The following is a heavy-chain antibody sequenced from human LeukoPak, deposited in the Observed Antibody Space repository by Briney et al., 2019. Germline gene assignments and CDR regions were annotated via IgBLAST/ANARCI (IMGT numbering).Heavy chain of an antibody. D-gene: IGHD5-24*01. Sequence: PSETLSLTCTVSGGSISSCYWTWIRQPPGKGLEWIGYVFYSGSTNYNPSLKSRVTISVDTSKNQFSLKLSSVTAADTAMYYCAREGRGGNWFDPWGQGTLVTVSS. CDR1: GGSISSCY. CDR3: AREGRGGNWFDP. CDR2: VFYSGST. J-gene: IGHJ5*02. V-gene: IGHV4-59*01.